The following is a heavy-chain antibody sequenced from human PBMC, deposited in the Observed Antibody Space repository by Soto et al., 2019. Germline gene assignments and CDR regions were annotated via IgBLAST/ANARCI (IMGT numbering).Heavy chain of an antibody. D-gene: IGHD6-6*01. Sequence: SETLSLTCAVSGGSISSSNWWSWVRQPPGKGLEWIGEIYHSGSTNYNPSLKSRVTIPVDKSKNQFSLKLSSVTAADTAVYYCARGLAARPYYYGMDVWGQGTTVTVSS. J-gene: IGHJ6*02. CDR3: ARGLAARPYYYGMDV. V-gene: IGHV4-4*02. CDR1: GGSISSSNW. CDR2: IYHSGST.